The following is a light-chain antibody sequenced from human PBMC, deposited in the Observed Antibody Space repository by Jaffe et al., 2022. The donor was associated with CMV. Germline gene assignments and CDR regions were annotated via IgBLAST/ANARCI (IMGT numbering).Light chain of an antibody. Sequence: QSVLTQPPSASGTPGQRVTISCSGSSSNIGSNTVDWYQNLPGTAPKLLIYSNDQRPSGVPDRFSGSKSGTSASLAISGLQSEDESDYYCAAWDDSLNALVFGGGTKLTVL. V-gene: IGLV1-44*01. CDR3: AAWDDSLNALV. CDR2: SND. J-gene: IGLJ3*02. CDR1: SSNIGSNT.